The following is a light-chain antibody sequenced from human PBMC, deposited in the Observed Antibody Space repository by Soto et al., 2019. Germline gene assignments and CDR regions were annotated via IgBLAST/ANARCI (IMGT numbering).Light chain of an antibody. CDR3: QQYGSSPVT. CDR1: QSVYSSS. Sequence: EIVLTQSPGTLSLSPGERATLSCRASQSVYSSSLVWYQQKPGQAPRLLIYDASSRAAGIPDRFSGSGSGTDFTLTINRLEPEDFAVYYCQQYGSSPVTFGQGTKLEI. V-gene: IGKV3-20*01. J-gene: IGKJ2*01. CDR2: DAS.